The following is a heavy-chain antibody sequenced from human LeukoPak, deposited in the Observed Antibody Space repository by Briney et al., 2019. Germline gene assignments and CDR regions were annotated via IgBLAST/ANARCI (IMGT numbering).Heavy chain of an antibody. D-gene: IGHD3-10*01. Sequence: GGSLRLSCAASGFTFSNAWMTWVRQAPGKGLEWVSGVGGSGGSTYYADSVKGRFTISRDNSKNTLFLQMNSLRAEDTAVYYCAKAYGSGYYYAYFDYWGQGTLVTVSS. CDR3: AKAYGSGYYYAYFDY. CDR1: GFTFSNAW. V-gene: IGHV3-23*01. J-gene: IGHJ4*02. CDR2: VGGSGGST.